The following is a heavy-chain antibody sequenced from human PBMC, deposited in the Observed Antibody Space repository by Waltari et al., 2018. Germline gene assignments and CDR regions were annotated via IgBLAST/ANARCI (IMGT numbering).Heavy chain of an antibody. V-gene: IGHV4-4*02. CDR2: IYHSGST. Sequence: QVQLQESGPGLVKPSGTLSLTCAVSGGSISSSTWWSWVRQPPGTGLEWIGEIYHSGSTNYNPSLKSRVTISVDKSKNQFTLKLSSVTAADTAVYYCARVDGITIFGGPFYYFDYWGQGTLVTVSS. D-gene: IGHD3-3*01. CDR3: ARVDGITIFGGPFYYFDY. J-gene: IGHJ4*02. CDR1: GGSISSSTW.